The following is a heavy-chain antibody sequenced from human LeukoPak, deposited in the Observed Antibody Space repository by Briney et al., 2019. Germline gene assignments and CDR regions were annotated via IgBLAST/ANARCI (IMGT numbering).Heavy chain of an antibody. CDR3: ARHGNQKVMVYEVDY. CDR1: GGSFSGYY. J-gene: IGHJ4*02. CDR2: IYYSGST. D-gene: IGHD2-8*01. V-gene: IGHV4-39*01. Sequence: SETLSLTCAVYGGSFSGYYWGWIRQPPGKGLEWIGSIYYSGSTYYNPSLKSRVTISVDTSKNQFSLKLSSVTAADTAVYYCARHGNQKVMVYEVDYWGQGTLVTVSS.